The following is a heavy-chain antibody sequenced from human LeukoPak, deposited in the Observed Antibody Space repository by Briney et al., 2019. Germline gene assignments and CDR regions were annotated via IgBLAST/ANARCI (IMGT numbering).Heavy chain of an antibody. V-gene: IGHV1-18*01. J-gene: IGHJ4*02. D-gene: IGHD6-13*01. Sequence: GASVKVSCKASGYTFTSYGISWVRQAPGQGLEWMGWISPYNGNTDYAQNLQGRLTMTTDTSTSTAYMEVRSLRSDDTAVYYCARATGFGSGIAGARGAPKYYFDYWGQGTLVTVSS. CDR3: ARATGFGSGIAGARGAPKYYFDY. CDR2: ISPYNGNT. CDR1: GYTFTSYG.